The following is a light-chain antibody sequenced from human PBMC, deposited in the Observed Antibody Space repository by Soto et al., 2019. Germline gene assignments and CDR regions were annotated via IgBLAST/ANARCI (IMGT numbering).Light chain of an antibody. V-gene: IGKV1-33*01. J-gene: IGKJ4*01. CDR1: QDISNY. CDR3: QQYDTLPLT. CDR2: HAS. Sequence: DIQMTQSPSSLSASVGDRVTITCQASQDISNYLNWCQQKPGKAPKLLIYHASNLETGVPSRFSGSGSGTDFTFTISSLQPEDIATYYCQQYDTLPLTFGGGTKVEIK.